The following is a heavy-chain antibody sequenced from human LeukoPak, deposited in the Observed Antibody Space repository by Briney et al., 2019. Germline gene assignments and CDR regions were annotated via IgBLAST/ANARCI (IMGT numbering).Heavy chain of an antibody. CDR1: GFPFSDYV. D-gene: IGHD6-19*01. V-gene: IGHV3-30*02. CDR2: IRYDGNNK. CDR3: AKDRWGAVASFDY. J-gene: IGHJ4*02. Sequence: GGSLRLSCAASGFPFSDYVMHWVRQAPGKGLEWVAVIRYDGNNKYYADSVKGRFTISRDNSKNMLYLQMNSLGTEDTAVYYCAKDRWGAVASFDYGGQGTLVTVSS.